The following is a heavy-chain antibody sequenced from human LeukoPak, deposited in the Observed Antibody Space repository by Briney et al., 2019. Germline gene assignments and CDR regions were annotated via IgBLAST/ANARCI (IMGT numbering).Heavy chain of an antibody. Sequence: ASVKASCKASGYTFTGYFMHWVRQAPGQGLEWMGWINPNSGDTNYAQKFQGRVTMTRDTSISTAYMELNRLRSDDTAVYYCAMTDLTYYFDYWGQGTLVTVSS. CDR1: GYTFTGYF. V-gene: IGHV1-2*02. CDR3: AMTDLTYYFDY. CDR2: INPNSGDT. J-gene: IGHJ4*02. D-gene: IGHD2-21*02.